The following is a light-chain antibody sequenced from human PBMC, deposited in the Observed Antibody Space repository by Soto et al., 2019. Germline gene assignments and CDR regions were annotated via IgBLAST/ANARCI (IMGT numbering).Light chain of an antibody. J-gene: IGLJ1*01. CDR1: SSDVGGYNF. V-gene: IGLV2-8*01. CDR3: SSYAGSNIFV. Sequence: QSVLTQPPSASGSPGQSVTISCTGTSSDVGGYNFVAWYQQHPGKAPKLMISEVSKRPSGVPDRFSGSKSGNTASLTVSGLQAEDEADDYCSSYAGSNIFVFGTGTKVTGL. CDR2: EVS.